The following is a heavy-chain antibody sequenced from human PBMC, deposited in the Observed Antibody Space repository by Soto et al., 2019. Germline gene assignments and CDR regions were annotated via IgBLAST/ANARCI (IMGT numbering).Heavy chain of an antibody. CDR1: GGSLSGYY. Sequence: QVQLHQWGAGLLKPSETLSLTCGVYGGSLSGYYWTWVRQPPGRGLEWIGESNHSGGTKYNPSLKTRVNISLDMSKTQFSLKLNSVTAADTAAYYCARGRGGAREYFYYGMDVWGQGTTVTVSS. CDR3: ARGRGGAREYFYYGMDV. CDR2: SNHSGGT. V-gene: IGHV4-34*01. J-gene: IGHJ6*02. D-gene: IGHD1-26*01.